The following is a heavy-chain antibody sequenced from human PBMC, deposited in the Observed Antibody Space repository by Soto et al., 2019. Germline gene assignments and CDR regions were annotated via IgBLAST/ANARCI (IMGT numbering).Heavy chain of an antibody. V-gene: IGHV1-69*13. Sequence: GASVKVSCKASGGTFSGYAISWVRQAPGQGLEWMGGIIPIFGTANYAQKFQGRVTITADESTSTAYMELSSLRSEDTAVYYCAITYYYDGSGYSYFDSGGRGPLVTVSS. CDR3: AITYYYDGSGYSYFDS. CDR1: GGTFSGYA. CDR2: IIPIFGTA. D-gene: IGHD3-22*01. J-gene: IGHJ4*02.